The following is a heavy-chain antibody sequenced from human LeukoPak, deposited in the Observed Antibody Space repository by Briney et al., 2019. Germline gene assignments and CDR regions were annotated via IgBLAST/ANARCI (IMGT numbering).Heavy chain of an antibody. CDR2: TYYRSKWYN. D-gene: IGHD6-19*01. J-gene: IGHJ4*02. V-gene: IGHV6-1*01. Sequence: SQTLSLTCAISGDSVSSNNGAWNWIRQSPSRGLEWLGRTYYRSKWYNDYAVSMKGRITINPDTSENQFSLQLNSVTPDDTAVYYCARDGGSSGWYTFDYWGQGTLVTVSS. CDR3: ARDGGSSGWYTFDY. CDR1: GDSVSSNNGA.